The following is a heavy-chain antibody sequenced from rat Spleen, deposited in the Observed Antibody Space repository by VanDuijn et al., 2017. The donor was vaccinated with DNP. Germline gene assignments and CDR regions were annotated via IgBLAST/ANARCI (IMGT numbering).Heavy chain of an antibody. V-gene: IGHV5-25*01. CDR3: ATESQYINFGWFVY. CDR1: GFIFSNSD. J-gene: IGHJ3*01. CDR2: ISTSGGTT. D-gene: IGHD1-10*01. Sequence: EVQLVESGGGLVQPGRSMKLSCATSGFIFSNSDMAWVRQAPTKGLEWVASISTSGGTTFYRGSVKGRFTISRDNAKGTLYLQMDSLKSEDTATYYCATESQYINFGWFVYWGQGTLVTVSS.